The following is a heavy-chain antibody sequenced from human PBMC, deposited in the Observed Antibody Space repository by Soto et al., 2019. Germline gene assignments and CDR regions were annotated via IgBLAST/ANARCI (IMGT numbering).Heavy chain of an antibody. Sequence: EVQLLESGGGLVQPGGSLRLSCAASGFTFSSYAMSWVRQARGKGLEWVSAISGSGGSTYYADSVKGRFTISRDNSKNTLYLQMNSLRAEDTAVYYCVKDRSRVVTNFDYWGQGTLVTVSS. CDR1: GFTFSSYA. V-gene: IGHV3-23*01. D-gene: IGHD2-15*01. J-gene: IGHJ4*02. CDR2: ISGSGGST. CDR3: VKDRSRVVTNFDY.